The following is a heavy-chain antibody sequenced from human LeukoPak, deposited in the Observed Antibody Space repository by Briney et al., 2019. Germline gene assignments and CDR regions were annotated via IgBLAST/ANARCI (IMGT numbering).Heavy chain of an antibody. J-gene: IGHJ3*02. V-gene: IGHV3-48*03. CDR1: GFTFSSYE. CDR2: ISSSGSTI. CDR3: ARGAKYYDILTGSVAGAFDI. D-gene: IGHD3-9*01. Sequence: GGSLRLSCAASGFTFSSYEMNWVRQAPGKGLEWVSYISSSGSTIYYADSVKGRFTISRDNAKNSLYLQMNSLRAEDTAVYYCARGAKYYDILTGSVAGAFDIWGQGTMVTVSS.